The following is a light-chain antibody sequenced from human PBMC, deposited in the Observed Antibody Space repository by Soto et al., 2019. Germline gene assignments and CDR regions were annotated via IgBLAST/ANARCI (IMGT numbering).Light chain of an antibody. Sequence: QSALTQPPSASGSPGQSVTISCTGSSSDVGGYNYVSWYQQHPGKAPKLMIYEVTKRPSGVPDRFSGSKSGNTASLTVSGLQADDEGDYYCISYSGQTHVVIGGGTKLTVL. CDR3: ISYSGQTHVV. CDR1: SSDVGGYNY. V-gene: IGLV2-8*01. J-gene: IGLJ2*01. CDR2: EVT.